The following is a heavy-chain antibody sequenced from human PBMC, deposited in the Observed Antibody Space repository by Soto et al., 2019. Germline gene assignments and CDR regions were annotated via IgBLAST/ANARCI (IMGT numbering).Heavy chain of an antibody. V-gene: IGHV1-69*02. CDR3: ARSIHGSFDY. D-gene: IGHD3-10*01. CDR2: IIPILGIA. J-gene: IGHJ4*02. Sequence: QVQLVQSGAEVKKPGSSVKVSCKASGGTFSSYTINWVRQAPGQGLEWMGRIIPILGIASYAQKFQGRVTITADKSSSTADMELSSLRSEDTAVYYCARSIHGSFDYWGQGTLVTVSS. CDR1: GGTFSSYT.